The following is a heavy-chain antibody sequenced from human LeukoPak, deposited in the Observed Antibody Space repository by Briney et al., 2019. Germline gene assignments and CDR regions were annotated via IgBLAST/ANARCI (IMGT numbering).Heavy chain of an antibody. D-gene: IGHD3-22*01. J-gene: IGHJ3*02. CDR3: AIYYYDSSGYPDAFDI. Sequence: VKVSCKASGYTFTSYGISWVRQAPGQGLEWMGWISAYNGNTNYAQKLQGRVTMTTDTSTSTAYMELRSLRSDDTAVYYCAIYYYDSSGYPDAFDIWGQGTMVTVPS. CDR1: GYTFTSYG. CDR2: ISAYNGNT. V-gene: IGHV1-18*01.